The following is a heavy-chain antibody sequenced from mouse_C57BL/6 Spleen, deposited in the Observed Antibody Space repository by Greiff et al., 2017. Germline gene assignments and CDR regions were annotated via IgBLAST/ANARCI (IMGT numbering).Heavy chain of an antibody. CDR2: IYPGSGST. J-gene: IGHJ2*01. D-gene: IGHD2-1*01. V-gene: IGHV1-55*01. CDR1: GYTFTSYW. CDR3: ARKIYYGNYEGGFDY. Sequence: QVQLKQPGAELVKPGASVKMSCKASGYTFTSYWITWVKQRPGQGLEWIGDIYPGSGSTNYNEKFKSKATLTVDTSSSTAYMQLSSLTSEDSTVYYCARKIYYGNYEGGFDYWGQGTTLTVSS.